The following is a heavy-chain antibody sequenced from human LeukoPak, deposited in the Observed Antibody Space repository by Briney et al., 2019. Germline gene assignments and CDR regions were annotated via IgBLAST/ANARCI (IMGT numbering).Heavy chain of an antibody. CDR3: ARDFPPGFVPVPAATDY. V-gene: IGHV3-48*02. Sequence: GGSLRLSCAASGFTFSSYSMNWVRQAPGKGLEWVSYISSNSSTTYYADSVKGRFTISRDNAKNSLYLQMSSLRDEDTAVYYCARDFPPGFVPVPAATDYWGQGALVTVSS. J-gene: IGHJ4*02. D-gene: IGHD2-2*01. CDR1: GFTFSSYS. CDR2: ISSNSSTT.